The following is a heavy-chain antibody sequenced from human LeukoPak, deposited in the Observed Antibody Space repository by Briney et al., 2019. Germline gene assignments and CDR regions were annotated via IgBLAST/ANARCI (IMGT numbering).Heavy chain of an antibody. D-gene: IGHD3-3*01. CDR3: ARVASGYDVFDI. J-gene: IGHJ3*02. Sequence: SETLSLTCTVSGGSVSSGSYYWSWIRQPPGKGLEWIGYIYYSGSTNYNPSLKSRVTISVDTSNNQFSLKLSSVTAADTAVFYCARVASGYDVFDIWGQGTMVTVSS. CDR1: GGSVSSGSYY. CDR2: IYYSGST. V-gene: IGHV4-61*01.